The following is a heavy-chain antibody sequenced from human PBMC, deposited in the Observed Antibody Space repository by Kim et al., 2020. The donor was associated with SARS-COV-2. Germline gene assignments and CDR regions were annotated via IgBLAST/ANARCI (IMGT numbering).Heavy chain of an antibody. V-gene: IGHV3-30*15. J-gene: IGHJ2*01. D-gene: IGHD3-22*01. CDR3: ARPAVVSADWYFDL. Sequence: AASVKGRFTISRDKAKNTLYLQLSSLRTEDTAVYYCARPAVVSADWYFDLWGRGTLVSVSS.